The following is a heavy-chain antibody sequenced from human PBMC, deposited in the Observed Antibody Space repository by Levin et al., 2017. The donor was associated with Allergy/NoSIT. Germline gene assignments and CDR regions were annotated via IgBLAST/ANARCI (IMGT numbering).Heavy chain of an antibody. CDR2: IYSSGST. V-gene: IGHV4-61*02. J-gene: IGHJ5*02. CDR3: ARGGIAAAGTSWFDP. Sequence: SETLSLTCTVSGGSISSGSYYWSWIRQPAGKGLEWIGRIYSSGSTNYNPSLQSRVTISVDTSKNQVSLKLSSVTAADTAVYYCARGGIAAAGTSWFDPWGQGTLVTVSS. D-gene: IGHD6-13*01. CDR1: GGSISSGSYY.